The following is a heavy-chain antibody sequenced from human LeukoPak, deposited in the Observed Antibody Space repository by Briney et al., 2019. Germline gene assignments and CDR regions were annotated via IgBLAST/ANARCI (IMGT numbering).Heavy chain of an antibody. CDR1: GFTFSSYS. CDR3: AREAHDRDYDSSGYFDY. J-gene: IGHJ4*02. D-gene: IGHD3-22*01. CDR2: ISSSSSYI. Sequence: MAGGSLRLSCAASGFTFSSYSMNWVRQAPGKGLEWVSSISSSSSYIYYADSVKGRFTISRDNSKNTLYLQMNSLRAEDTAVYYCAREAHDRDYDSSGYFDYWGQGTLVTVSS. V-gene: IGHV3-21*01.